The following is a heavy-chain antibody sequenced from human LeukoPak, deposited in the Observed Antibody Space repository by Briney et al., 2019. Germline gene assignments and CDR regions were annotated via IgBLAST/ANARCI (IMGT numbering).Heavy chain of an antibody. D-gene: IGHD3-10*01. V-gene: IGHV3-7*04. J-gene: IGHJ4*02. Sequence: GGSLRLSCAASGFTFNSYLMTWVRQAPGKGLEWVANIKQDGSEKYYVDSVKGRFTISRDNAKNSLYLEMNSLRAEDTAVYYFPRGGSYYHYWGQGTLVTVSS. CDR2: IKQDGSEK. CDR1: GFTFNSYL. CDR3: PRGGSYYHY.